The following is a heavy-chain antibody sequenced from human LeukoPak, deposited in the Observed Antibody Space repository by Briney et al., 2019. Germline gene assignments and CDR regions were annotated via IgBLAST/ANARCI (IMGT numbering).Heavy chain of an antibody. CDR2: LYYSGST. V-gene: IGHV4-39*01. D-gene: IGHD3-16*02. J-gene: IGHJ2*01. Sequence: SETLSLTCTVSGDSISSSSYYWGWIRQPPGKGLEWLGSLYYSGSTYYNPSLKSRVTISVDTSKNQFSLKLSSVTAADTAVYYCARRYYDYVWGSYRHTKRWYFDLWGRGTLVTVSS. CDR3: ARRYYDYVWGSYRHTKRWYFDL. CDR1: GDSISSSSYY.